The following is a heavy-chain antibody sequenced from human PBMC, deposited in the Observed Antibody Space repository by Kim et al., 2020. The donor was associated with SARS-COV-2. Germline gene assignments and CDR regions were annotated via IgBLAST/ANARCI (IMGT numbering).Heavy chain of an antibody. Sequence: GESLKISCKGSGYSFTSYWISWVRQMPGKGLEWMGRIDPSDSYTNYSPSFQGHVTISADKSISTAYLQWSSLKASDTAMYYCARHNWAAEEYSSSSSWFDPWGQGTLVTVSS. V-gene: IGHV5-10-1*01. J-gene: IGHJ5*02. CDR2: IDPSDSYT. CDR3: ARHNWAAEEYSSSSSWFDP. D-gene: IGHD6-6*01. CDR1: GYSFTSYW.